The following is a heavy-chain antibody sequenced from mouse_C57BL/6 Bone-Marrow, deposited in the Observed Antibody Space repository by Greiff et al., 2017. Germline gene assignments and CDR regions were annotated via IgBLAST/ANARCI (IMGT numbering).Heavy chain of an antibody. CDR3: ARNGGRRAMDY. V-gene: IGHV1-76*01. CDR2: IYPGSGNT. Sequence: QVQLQQSGAELVRPGASVKLSCKASGYTFTDYYINWVKQRPGQGLEWIARIYPGSGNTYYNEKFKGKATLTAEKSSSTAYMQLSSLTSEDSAVYFCARNGGRRAMDYWGQGTSVTVSS. J-gene: IGHJ4*01. CDR1: GYTFTDYY. D-gene: IGHD1-1*01.